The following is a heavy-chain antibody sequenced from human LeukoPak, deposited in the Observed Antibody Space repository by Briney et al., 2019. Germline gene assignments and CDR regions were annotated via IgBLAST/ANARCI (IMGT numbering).Heavy chain of an antibody. CDR3: ADITWTRGQSFDN. D-gene: IGHD2-15*01. CDR1: GFTLSNYV. J-gene: IGHJ4*02. CDR2: ISGSGDTT. Sequence: GGSLRLSCAASGFTLSNYVMSWVRQAPGKGLEWVSVISGSGDTTYYADSVKGRFTVSRDNSKNTLYLQMSSLRADDTAVYYCADITWTRGQSFDNWGQGTLVTVSA. V-gene: IGHV3-23*01.